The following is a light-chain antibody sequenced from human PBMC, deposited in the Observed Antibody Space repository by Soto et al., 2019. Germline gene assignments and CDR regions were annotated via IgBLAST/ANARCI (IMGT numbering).Light chain of an antibody. J-gene: IGLJ1*01. CDR2: DVY. CDR3: NSYTSSTTLV. V-gene: IGLV2-14*03. Sequence: QSVLTQPASVSASPGQSITISCSGTKGDIGGYNYVSWYQQHPGKAPKLMIYDVYNRPSGVSDRFSGSKSGNTASLTISGLQAEHEADYYCNSYTSSTTLVFGTGTKVTVL. CDR1: KGDIGGYNY.